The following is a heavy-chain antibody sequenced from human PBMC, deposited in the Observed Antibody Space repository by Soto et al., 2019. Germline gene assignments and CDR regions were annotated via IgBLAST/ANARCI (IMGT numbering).Heavy chain of an antibody. CDR2: IIPIFGET. CDR1: GGTFSSYA. D-gene: IGHD6-19*01. CDR3: AIDLFGYSSGWGVSFDP. J-gene: IGHJ5*02. V-gene: IGHV1-69*06. Sequence: SVKVSCKASGGTFSSYAISWVRQAPGQGLEWMGGIIPIFGETIYAQKFQGRVTMTEDTSTDTAYMELSSLRSEDTAVYYCAIDLFGYSSGWGVSFDPWGQGTLVTVSS.